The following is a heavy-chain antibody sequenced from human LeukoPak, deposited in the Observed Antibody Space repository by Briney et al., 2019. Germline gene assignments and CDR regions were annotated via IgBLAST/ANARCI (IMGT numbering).Heavy chain of an antibody. CDR2: IYYSGTT. V-gene: IGHV4-39*07. J-gene: IGHJ4*02. D-gene: IGHD1-26*01. CDR1: GGSVSSSTFY. CDR3: ARGGYEGYSGSFHFDY. Sequence: SETLSLTCNVSGGSVSSSTFYWAWIRQPPGKGLEWIANIYYSGTTYYTPSLQSRVTVSIDTSKNQVSLTVKSVTAADTAFYYCARGGYEGYSGSFHFDYWGQGTLVSVSS.